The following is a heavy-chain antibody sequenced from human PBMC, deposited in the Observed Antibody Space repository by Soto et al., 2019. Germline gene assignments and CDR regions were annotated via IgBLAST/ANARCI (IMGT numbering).Heavy chain of an antibody. V-gene: IGHV3-23*01. J-gene: IGHJ3*02. CDR1: GFTFSSYA. CDR3: AKGGRPWLRLLDAFDI. D-gene: IGHD5-12*01. Sequence: GGSLRLSCAASGFTFSSYAMSWVRQAPGKGLEWVSAISGSGGSTYYADSVKGRFTISRDNSKNTLYLQMNSLRAEDTAVYYCAKGGRPWLRLLDAFDIWGQGTMVTVSS. CDR2: ISGSGGST.